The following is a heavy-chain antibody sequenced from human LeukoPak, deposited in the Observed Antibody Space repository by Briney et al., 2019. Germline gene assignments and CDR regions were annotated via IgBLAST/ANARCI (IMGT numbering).Heavy chain of an antibody. CDR2: ISGSGGTT. D-gene: IGHD3-22*01. CDR3: AKWRGRFHYDSSGYYRN. V-gene: IGHV3-23*01. J-gene: IGHJ4*02. CDR1: GFTFGDYA. Sequence: GGSLRLSCTASGFTFGDYAMTWVRQAPGKGLEWVSTISGSGGTTYYADSVKGRFTISRDDSKNALYLQMNSLTAADTAVYYCAKWRGRFHYDSSGYYRNWGQGTLVTVSS.